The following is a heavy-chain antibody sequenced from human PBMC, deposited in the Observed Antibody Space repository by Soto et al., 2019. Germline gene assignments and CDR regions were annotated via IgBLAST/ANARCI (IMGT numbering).Heavy chain of an antibody. D-gene: IGHD3-10*01. CDR2: IYYSGST. J-gene: IGHJ6*03. Sequence: SETLSLTCTVSGGSISSGGYYWSWIRQHPGKGLEWIGYIYYSGSTYYNPSLKSRVTISVDTSKNQFSLKLSSVTAADTAVYYCAREGFGEFPSNYYMDVWGKGTTVTVSS. CDR3: AREGFGEFPSNYYMDV. CDR1: GGSISSGGYY. V-gene: IGHV4-31*03.